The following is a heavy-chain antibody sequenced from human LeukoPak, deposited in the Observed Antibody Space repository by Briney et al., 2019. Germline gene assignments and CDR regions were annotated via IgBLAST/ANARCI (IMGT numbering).Heavy chain of an antibody. Sequence: ASVKVSCKASGGTFSSYAISWVRQAPGQGLEWMGRIIPIFGTANYAQKFQGRVTITTDESTSTAYMELSSLRSEDTAVYYCGRGSITFGGVLGAFDIWGQGTMVTVSS. D-gene: IGHD3-16*01. CDR3: GRGSITFGGVLGAFDI. J-gene: IGHJ3*02. CDR1: GGTFSSYA. V-gene: IGHV1-69*05. CDR2: IIPIFGTA.